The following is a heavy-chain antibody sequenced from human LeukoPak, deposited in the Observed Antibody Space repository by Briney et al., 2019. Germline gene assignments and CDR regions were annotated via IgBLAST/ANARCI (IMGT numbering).Heavy chain of an antibody. Sequence: GESLKISCKGYGYSFTSYWIGWVRQMPGKGLECMGIIHPGDSDTRYSPSFQGQVTISADKSISTASLQWSSLKASDTAMYYCARYTGSYFYFDYWGQGTLVTVSS. CDR2: IHPGDSDT. V-gene: IGHV5-51*01. D-gene: IGHD1-26*01. CDR3: ARYTGSYFYFDY. CDR1: GYSFTSYW. J-gene: IGHJ4*02.